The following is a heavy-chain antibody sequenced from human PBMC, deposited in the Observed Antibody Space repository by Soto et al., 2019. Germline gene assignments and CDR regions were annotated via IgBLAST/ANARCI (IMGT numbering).Heavy chain of an antibody. CDR2: IIPILGIA. D-gene: IGHD6-6*01. CDR1: GGTFSSYT. V-gene: IGHV1-69*02. CDR3: ARTAGEEYSSSSLRWFHYYYYMDV. J-gene: IGHJ6*03. Sequence: QVQLVQSGAEVQKPGSSVKVSCKASGGTFSSYTISWVRQAPGQGLEWMGRIIPILGIANYAQKFQGRVTITADKSTSTAYMELSSLRSEDTDVYYCARTAGEEYSSSSLRWFHYYYYMDVWGKGTTVTVSS.